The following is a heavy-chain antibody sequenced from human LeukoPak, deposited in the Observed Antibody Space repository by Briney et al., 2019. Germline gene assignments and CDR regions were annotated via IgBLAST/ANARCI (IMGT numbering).Heavy chain of an antibody. V-gene: IGHV3-30*03. CDR3: VRYRPAPA. Sequence: GGSLRLSCSSSGLTLKNFAVHWVRQAPGKGLEWVAVISYDGRSENYVGSVKGRFTISRDNARKTLYLLMSSLRAEDSAIYYCVRYRPAPAWGQGTLVTVAS. CDR1: GLTLKNFA. D-gene: IGHD3-16*02. J-gene: IGHJ4*02. CDR2: ISYDGRSE.